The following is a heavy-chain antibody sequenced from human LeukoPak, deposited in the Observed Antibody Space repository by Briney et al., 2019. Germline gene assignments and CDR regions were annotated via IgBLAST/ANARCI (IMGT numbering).Heavy chain of an antibody. CDR3: AREDGGYYYDRSHYYYWFDP. V-gene: IGHV3-30*02. CDR1: AFTFGSYG. D-gene: IGHD3-22*01. Sequence: GRSMTLARPPAAFTFGSYGMHWVRPVAGKVREWVAFARYEGSNKYHADYVKGRLNISRDNSKNTLYLQMNSLRAEDTAVYYCAREDGGYYYDRSHYYYWFDPWGQGTLVTVSS. J-gene: IGHJ5*02. CDR2: ARYEGSNK.